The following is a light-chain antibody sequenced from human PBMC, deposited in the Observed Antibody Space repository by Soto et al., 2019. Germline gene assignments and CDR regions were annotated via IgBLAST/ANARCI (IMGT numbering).Light chain of an antibody. Sequence: QSALTQPASVSGSPGQSITISCTGTSSDVGGYNYVSWYQQHPGKAPKLMIYEVSNRPSGVSIRFSGSKSGNTASLTISGLQAEDEADYYCSSYTSRTSLDVFGTGTKVTVL. J-gene: IGLJ1*01. CDR1: SSDVGGYNY. CDR3: SSYTSRTSLDV. V-gene: IGLV2-14*01. CDR2: EVS.